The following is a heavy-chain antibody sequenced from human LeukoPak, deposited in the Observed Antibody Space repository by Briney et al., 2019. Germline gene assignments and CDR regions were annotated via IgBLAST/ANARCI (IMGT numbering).Heavy chain of an antibody. CDR3: ARDRLSGVSQTTPFDP. V-gene: IGHV4-38-2*02. Sequence: SETLSLTCTVSGYSISSGYYWGWIRQPPGQGLEWIGSIYHSGSTYYNPSLKSRVTISVDTSKNQFSLKLSSVTAADTAVYYCARDRLSGVSQTTPFDPWGQGTLVTVSS. J-gene: IGHJ5*02. CDR2: IYHSGST. D-gene: IGHD1/OR15-1a*01. CDR1: GYSISSGYY.